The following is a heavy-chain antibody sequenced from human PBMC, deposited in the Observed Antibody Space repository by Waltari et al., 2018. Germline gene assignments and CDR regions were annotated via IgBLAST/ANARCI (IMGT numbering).Heavy chain of an antibody. CDR3: ARELGYCSGGSCPLDY. Sequence: QVQLVESGGGVVQPGRSLRLSCAASGFTFSSYAMHWVRQAPGKGLEWVAVISYDGSNKYYADSVKGRFTISRDNSKNTLYLQMNSLRAEDTAVYYCARELGYCSGGSCPLDYWGQGTLVTVSS. D-gene: IGHD2-15*01. CDR2: ISYDGSNK. V-gene: IGHV3-30-3*01. J-gene: IGHJ4*02. CDR1: GFTFSSYA.